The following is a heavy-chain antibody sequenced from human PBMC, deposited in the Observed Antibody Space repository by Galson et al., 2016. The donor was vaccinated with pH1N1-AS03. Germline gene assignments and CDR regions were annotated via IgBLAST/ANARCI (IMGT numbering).Heavy chain of an antibody. V-gene: IGHV4-4*01. D-gene: IGHD3-16*02. Sequence: ETLSLTCAVSGGSMTSPDWWTWVRQPPGKGLEWIGKVHYSGTTSYNPSLNSRVTMSIDKSNNQFSLNLGSVTAADTAVYFCASAGYHTPGYHYWGQGALVTVSS. J-gene: IGHJ4*02. CDR1: GGSMTSPDW. CDR3: ASAGYHTPGYHY. CDR2: VHYSGTT.